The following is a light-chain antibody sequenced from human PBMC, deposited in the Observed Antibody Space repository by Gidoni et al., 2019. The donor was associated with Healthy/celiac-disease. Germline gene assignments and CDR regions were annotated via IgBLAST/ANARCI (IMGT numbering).Light chain of an antibody. CDR1: NIGSKS. V-gene: IGLV3-21*02. Sequence: SYVLTQPPSASVAPGQTARIPRGGNNIGSKSVHWYQQKPGQAPVLVVYYDSDRPSGIPERFSGSNSGNTATLTISRVEAGDEADYYCQVWDSSSDHYVFGTGTKVTVL. J-gene: IGLJ1*01. CDR2: YDS. CDR3: QVWDSSSDHYV.